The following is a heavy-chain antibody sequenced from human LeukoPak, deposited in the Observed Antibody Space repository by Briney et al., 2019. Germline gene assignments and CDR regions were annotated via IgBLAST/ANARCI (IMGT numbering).Heavy chain of an antibody. CDR1: GGSISSYY. J-gene: IGHJ4*02. V-gene: IGHV4-59*12. Sequence: ETLSLTCTVSGGSISSYYWSWIRQPPGKGLEWIGYIYYSGSTNYNPSLKSRVTISVDTPKNQFSLKLSSVTAADTAVYYCARDGYYYDSSGYSYYFDYWGQGTLVTVSS. D-gene: IGHD3-22*01. CDR3: ARDGYYYDSSGYSYYFDY. CDR2: IYYSGST.